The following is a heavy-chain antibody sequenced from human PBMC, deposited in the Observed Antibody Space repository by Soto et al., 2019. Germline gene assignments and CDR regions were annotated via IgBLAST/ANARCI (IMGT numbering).Heavy chain of an antibody. J-gene: IGHJ3*02. CDR3: TTDYGWAFDI. V-gene: IGHV3-15*04. D-gene: IGHD4-17*01. Sequence: EVQLVASGGGLVKPGESLRLSCAGSGFTFSNTWMSWVRQVPGKGLEWVGRSVSKNDGGTTDYPAAMKGRITISRDDSKNTLYLQLNSLRVEDTAVYYCTTDYGWAFDIWGRGTMVTVSS. CDR1: GFTFSNTW. CDR2: SVSKNDGGTT.